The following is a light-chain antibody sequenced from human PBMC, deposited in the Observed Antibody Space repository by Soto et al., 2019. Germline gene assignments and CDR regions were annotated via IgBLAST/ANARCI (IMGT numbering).Light chain of an antibody. V-gene: IGLV2-14*01. CDR2: AVS. CDR3: SSYTSDSSYV. Sequence: QSALTQPASVSGSPGQSITISCTGTSSDVGLYDYVSWYQQHPGKAPQLMIYAVSNRPSGVSNRFSASKSGNTASLFISGLQAEYEADYYCSSYTSDSSYVFGSGTKVTVL. CDR1: SSDVGLYDY. J-gene: IGLJ1*01.